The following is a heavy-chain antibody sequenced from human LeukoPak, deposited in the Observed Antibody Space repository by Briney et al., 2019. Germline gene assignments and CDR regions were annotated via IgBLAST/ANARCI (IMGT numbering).Heavy chain of an antibody. D-gene: IGHD2/OR15-2a*01. CDR1: GFTVSSNY. CDR3: ARDSFWAYFDY. Sequence: GGSLRLSCAASGFTVSSNYMSWVRQAPGKGLEWVSVIYSGGSTYYADSVKGRFTISRDNSKNTLYLQMNSLRTEDTAVYYCARDSFWAYFDYWGQGTLVTVSS. CDR2: IYSGGST. V-gene: IGHV3-53*01. J-gene: IGHJ4*02.